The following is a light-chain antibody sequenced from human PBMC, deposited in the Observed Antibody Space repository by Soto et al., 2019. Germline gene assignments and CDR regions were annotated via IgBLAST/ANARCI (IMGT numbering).Light chain of an antibody. Sequence: SVLTQPPSASGTPGQRVTISCSGSSSNIGSNYVYWYQQFPGTAPKLLIYRDNQRPSGVPDRFSGSKSGTSASLAISGLRSEDEADYYCAAWGGSLSTTVFGGGTQLTVL. CDR2: RDN. V-gene: IGLV1-47*01. CDR1: SSNIGSNY. J-gene: IGLJ7*01. CDR3: AAWGGSLSTTV.